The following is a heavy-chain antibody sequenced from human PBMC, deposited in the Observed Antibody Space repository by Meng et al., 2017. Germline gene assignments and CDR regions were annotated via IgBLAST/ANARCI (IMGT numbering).Heavy chain of an antibody. V-gene: IGHV7-4-1*02. CDR2: INTNAGNP. Sequence: QVPLMHSWSGLKQPGATVMASCKASGYTFTSYSMNWVRQAPGQGLEWMGWINTNAGNPTYAQGFTGRFVFSLDTSVSTAYLQISSLKAEDTAVYYCAREPYGYFTDYWGQGTLVTVSS. CDR3: AREPYGYFTDY. J-gene: IGHJ4*02. CDR1: GYTFTSYS. D-gene: IGHD5-18*01.